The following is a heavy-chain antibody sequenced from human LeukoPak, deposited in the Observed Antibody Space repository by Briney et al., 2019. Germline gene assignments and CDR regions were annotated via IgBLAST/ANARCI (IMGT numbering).Heavy chain of an antibody. CDR1: GGSFSGYY. Sequence: SETLSLTCAVYGGSFSGYYWTWIRQPPGKGLEWIGEINHSGSTNYNPSLKSRVTISVDTSKNQFSLKLSSVTAADTAVYYCARHHSSSWGEAWFDPWGQGTLVTVSS. V-gene: IGHV4-34*01. CDR2: INHSGST. D-gene: IGHD6-13*01. CDR3: ARHHSSSWGEAWFDP. J-gene: IGHJ5*02.